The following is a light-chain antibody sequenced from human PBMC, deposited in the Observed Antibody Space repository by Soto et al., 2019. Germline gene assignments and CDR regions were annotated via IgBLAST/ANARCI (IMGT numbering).Light chain of an antibody. CDR1: SNDVGAYNY. J-gene: IGLJ2*01. CDR3: YSYTTTNTWL. Sequence: QSALTQPASMSGSPGPSITISCAGTSNDVGAYNYVSWYQHHPGQAPKLMIYEVTIRPSGVSPRFSGSKSANTASLTISGLQAEDEADYYCYSYTTTNTWLVGGGTKLTVL. V-gene: IGLV2-14*01. CDR2: EVT.